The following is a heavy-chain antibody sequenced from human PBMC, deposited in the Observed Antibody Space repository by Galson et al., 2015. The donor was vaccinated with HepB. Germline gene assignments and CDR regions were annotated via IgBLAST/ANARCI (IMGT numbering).Heavy chain of an antibody. D-gene: IGHD1-1*01. CDR2: IGVNARRT. J-gene: IGHJ4*02. Sequence: SLRLSCAATGFTFSSLGMTWVRQAPGKGLECVAAIGVNARRTDYADSVKGRFTISRDNSRNMLYLQMNNSRAEDTAVYYCAKGTTDVDYWGQGTLVTVSS. CDR1: GFTFSSLG. CDR3: AKGTTDVDY. V-gene: IGHV3-23*01.